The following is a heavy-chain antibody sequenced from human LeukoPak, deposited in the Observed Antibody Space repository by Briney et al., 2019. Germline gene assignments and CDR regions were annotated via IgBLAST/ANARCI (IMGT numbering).Heavy chain of an antibody. J-gene: IGHJ6*02. Sequence: SVKVSCKASGGTFSSYAISWVRQAPGQGLEWMGGIIPIFGTANYAQKFQGRVMITADESTSTAYMELSSLRSEDTAVYYCARDRGSGYYYYGMDVWGQGTTVTVSS. CDR1: GGTFSSYA. V-gene: IGHV1-69*13. D-gene: IGHD1-26*01. CDR2: IIPIFGTA. CDR3: ARDRGSGYYYYGMDV.